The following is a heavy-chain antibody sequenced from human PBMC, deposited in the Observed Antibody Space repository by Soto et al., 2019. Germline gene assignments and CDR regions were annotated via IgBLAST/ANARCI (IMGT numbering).Heavy chain of an antibody. CDR1: GGSVSRGSYY. V-gene: IGHV4-61*01. Sequence: PSETLSLTCFVSGGSVSRGSYYWTWIRQPPGKGLEWIGYILDSGTTDYNPSLKSRVTMSVDTSKNQFSPNLRSVTAADTAVYYCARQRVLPAQYYFDSWGQGVVVTVSS. D-gene: IGHD6-13*01. J-gene: IGHJ4*02. CDR2: ILDSGTT. CDR3: ARQRVLPAQYYFDS.